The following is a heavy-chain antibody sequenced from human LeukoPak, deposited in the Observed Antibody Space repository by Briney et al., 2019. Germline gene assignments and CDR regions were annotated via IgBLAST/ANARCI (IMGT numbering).Heavy chain of an antibody. CDR3: ARYGSGLGAFDI. CDR2: IYYSGST. J-gene: IGHJ3*02. D-gene: IGHD3-10*01. Sequence: SETLSLTCTVSGGSISSYYWSWIRQPPGKGLEWIGYIYYSGSTNYNPSLKSRVTISVDTSKNQFSLKLSSVTAADTAVYYCARYGSGLGAFDIWGQGTMVTVSS. V-gene: IGHV4-59*08. CDR1: GGSISSYY.